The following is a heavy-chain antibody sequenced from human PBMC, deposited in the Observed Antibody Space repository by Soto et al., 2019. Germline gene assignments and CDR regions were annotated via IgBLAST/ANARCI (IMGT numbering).Heavy chain of an antibody. CDR3: ATPPGVAVAGSGAFDI. J-gene: IGHJ3*02. V-gene: IGHV3-7*01. Sequence: EVQLVESGGGLVQPGGSLRLSCAASGFTFSSYWMSWVRQAPGKGLEWVANIKQDGSEKYYVDSVKGRFTISRDNAKNSLYLKMNSLRAEDTAVYYCATPPGVAVAGSGAFDIWGQGTMVTVSS. CDR1: GFTFSSYW. CDR2: IKQDGSEK. D-gene: IGHD6-19*01.